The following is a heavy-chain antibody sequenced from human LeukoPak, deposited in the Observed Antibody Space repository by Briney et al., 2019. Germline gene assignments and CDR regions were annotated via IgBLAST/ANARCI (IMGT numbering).Heavy chain of an antibody. CDR2: IIPIFGTA. V-gene: IGHV1-69*06. CDR1: GGTFSSYA. CDR3: ARGGTTTYYYYGMDV. Sequence: ASVKVSCKASGGTFSSYAISWVRQAPGQGLEWMGGIIPIFGTANYAQKFQGRVTITADKSTSTAYMELSSLRFEDTAVYYCARGGTTTYYYYGMDVWGKGTTVTVSS. J-gene: IGHJ6*04. D-gene: IGHD1-1*01.